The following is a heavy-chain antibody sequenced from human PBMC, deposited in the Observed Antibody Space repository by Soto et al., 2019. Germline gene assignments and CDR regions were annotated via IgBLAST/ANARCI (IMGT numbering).Heavy chain of an antibody. Sequence: EVQLVESGGGLIQPGGSLRLSCAASGLTVSSNYMAWVRQAPGKGLEWVSVIYRGGNTYHADSVQGRFSISRDNSKNTVDLQMNSLRTKDTAVYYCAIVGYCSSTSCPPAWGQGTLVTVSS. V-gene: IGHV3-53*01. J-gene: IGHJ4*02. CDR1: GLTVSSNY. CDR3: AIVGYCSSTSCPPA. CDR2: IYRGGNT. D-gene: IGHD2-2*01.